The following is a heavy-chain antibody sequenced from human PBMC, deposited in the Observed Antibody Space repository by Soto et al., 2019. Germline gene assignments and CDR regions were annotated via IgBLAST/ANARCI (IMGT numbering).Heavy chain of an antibody. V-gene: IGHV4-34*01. J-gene: IGHJ5*02. CDR2: INHSGST. D-gene: IGHD3-10*01. Sequence: QVQLQQWGAGLLKPSETLSLTCAVYGGSFSGYYWSWIRQPPGKGLEWIGEINHSGSTNYNPSLKSRVTISVDTSKNQFSLKLRSVTAADTAVYYCARGAGFGELFNWFDPWGQRTLVTVSS. CDR1: GGSFSGYY. CDR3: ARGAGFGELFNWFDP.